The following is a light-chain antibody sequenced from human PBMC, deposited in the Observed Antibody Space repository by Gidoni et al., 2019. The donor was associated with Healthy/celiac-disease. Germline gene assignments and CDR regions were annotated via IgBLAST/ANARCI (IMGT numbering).Light chain of an antibody. CDR1: QSVTSSS. CDR3: QQYGSSPT. J-gene: IGKJ1*01. CDR2: GAS. V-gene: IGKV3-20*01. Sequence: EIVLTQSPGTLSLSPGETATLSCRASQSVTSSSLAWYQQRPGQAPRLLIYGASSRATGIPDRFSGSGSGTDFTLTISRLEPEDFAVYYCQQYGSSPTFGQGTKVEIK.